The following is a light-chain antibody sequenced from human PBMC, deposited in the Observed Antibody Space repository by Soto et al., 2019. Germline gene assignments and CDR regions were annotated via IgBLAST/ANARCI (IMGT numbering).Light chain of an antibody. Sequence: DTVLTQSPGTLSLSPGERATLSCRASQSVTSTYLAWYQQKPGQAPRLLIYGASTRATGIPDRFSGGGSGTDLTLTISRLEPEDFAVYYCQQYAYPPWTFGHGTKVEV. CDR2: GAS. J-gene: IGKJ1*01. CDR3: QQYAYPPWT. V-gene: IGKV3-20*01. CDR1: QSVTSTY.